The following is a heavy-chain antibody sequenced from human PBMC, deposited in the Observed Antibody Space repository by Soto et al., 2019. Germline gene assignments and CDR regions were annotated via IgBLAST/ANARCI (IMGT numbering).Heavy chain of an antibody. CDR1: GFTFSTYG. CDR2: IWNHGRED. V-gene: IGHV3-33*01. D-gene: IGHD2-2*01. J-gene: IGHJ4*02. Sequence: QVHLVESGGGVVQPGRSLRLSCAASGFTFSTYGMHWVRQAPGKGLEWVALIWNHGREDSYADSVKGRFTISRDNSKNTLMLQKNSLRADDTAVYYCVRGPWLVVDIASFDYWGQGSLVPVSS. CDR3: VRGPWLVVDIASFDY.